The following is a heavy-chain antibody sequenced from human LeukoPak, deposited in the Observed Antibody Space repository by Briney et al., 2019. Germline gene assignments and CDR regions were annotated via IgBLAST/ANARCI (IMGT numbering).Heavy chain of an antibody. J-gene: IGHJ5*02. CDR3: ARSRRTAGTRWFDP. CDR2: IYSGGST. D-gene: IGHD6-13*01. V-gene: IGHV3-66*01. CDR1: GFTVSSNY. Sequence: GGSLRLSCAASGFTVSSNYMSWVRQAPGEGLEWVSVIYSGGSTYYADSVKGRFTISRDNSKNTLYLQMNSLRAEDTAVYYCARSRRTAGTRWFDPWGQGTLVTVSS.